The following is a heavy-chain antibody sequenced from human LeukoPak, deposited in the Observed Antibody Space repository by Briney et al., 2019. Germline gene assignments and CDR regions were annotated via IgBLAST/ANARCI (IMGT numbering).Heavy chain of an antibody. CDR1: GGSISSYY. D-gene: IGHD3-3*01. J-gene: IGHJ5*02. V-gene: IGHV4-59*01. CDR3: ARHNPITIFGVVIISWFDP. CDR2: IYYSGST. Sequence: PSETLSLTCTVSGGSISSYYWSWIRQPPGKGLEWIGYIYYSGSTNYNPSLKSRVTISVDTSKNQFSLKLSSVTAADTAVYYCARHNPITIFGVVIISWFDPWGQGTLVTVSS.